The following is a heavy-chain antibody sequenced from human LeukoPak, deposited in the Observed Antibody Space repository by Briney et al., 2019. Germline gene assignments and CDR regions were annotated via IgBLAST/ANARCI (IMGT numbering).Heavy chain of an antibody. CDR3: ARGYFDWFLDN. J-gene: IGHJ4*02. CDR2: VYYSGST. Sequence: SETLSLTCTVSGGSISTYYWSWIRQPPGKGLEWIGYVYYSGSTNYNPSLKSRVTISVDTSKNQFSLNLSSMTAADTAVYYCARGYFDWFLDNWGQGTLVTVSS. V-gene: IGHV4-59*01. CDR1: GGSISTYY. D-gene: IGHD3-9*01.